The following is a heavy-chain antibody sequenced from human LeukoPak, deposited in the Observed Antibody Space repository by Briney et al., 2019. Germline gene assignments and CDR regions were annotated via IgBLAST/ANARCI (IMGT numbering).Heavy chain of an antibody. CDR2: IFHSGRT. Sequence: SETLSLTCVVSGGSITSNYWWSWVRQSPGKGLEWIGEIFHSGRTNYNPSLKSRVSISLDKSRSEFSLRLNSVTAADTAVYYFARDGDELGDDTDAMDVRGKGTTVIVSS. CDR3: ARDGDELGDDTDAMDV. D-gene: IGHD1-7*01. CDR1: GGSITSNYW. V-gene: IGHV4-4*02. J-gene: IGHJ6*03.